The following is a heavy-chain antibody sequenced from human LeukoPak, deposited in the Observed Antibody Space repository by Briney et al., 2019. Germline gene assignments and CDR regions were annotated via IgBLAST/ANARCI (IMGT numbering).Heavy chain of an antibody. D-gene: IGHD6-19*01. Sequence: RSGESLKISCKGSGYSFTSYWIGWVRQMPGKGLEWMGIIYPGDSDTRYSPSFQGQVTISADKSISTAYLQWSSLKASDTAMYYCARQDSGSSGWYEVDYWGQGTLVTVSS. CDR3: ARQDSGSSGWYEVDY. CDR2: IYPGDSDT. CDR1: GYSFTSYW. J-gene: IGHJ4*02. V-gene: IGHV5-51*01.